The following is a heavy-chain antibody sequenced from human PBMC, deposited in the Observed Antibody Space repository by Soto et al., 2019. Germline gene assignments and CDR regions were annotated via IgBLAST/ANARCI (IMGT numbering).Heavy chain of an antibody. D-gene: IGHD3-10*01. CDR1: GFIFSSYA. V-gene: IGHV3-23*01. Sequence: EVQLLESGGGLVQPGGSLRLSCAASGFIFSSYAMNWVRQAPGKGLEWVAGISGSGVNTYYADSVRGRFTISRDNSKNTLYLQMSSLRAEDTALYYCVATYYYGSGRAYWGQGTRVTVS. J-gene: IGHJ4*02. CDR2: ISGSGVNT. CDR3: VATYYYGSGRAY.